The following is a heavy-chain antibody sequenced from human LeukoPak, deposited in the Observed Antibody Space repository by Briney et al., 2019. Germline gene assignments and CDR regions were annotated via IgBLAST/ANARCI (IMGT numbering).Heavy chain of an antibody. Sequence: SETLSLTCSVSGGSISSGSYYWSWIRQPAGKGLEWIGRIYTSGSTNYNPSLKSRVTMSVDTSKNQFSLKLSSVTAADTAVYYCARDPGYRSDYWGQGTLVTVSS. V-gene: IGHV4-61*02. CDR1: GGSISSGSYY. D-gene: IGHD5-24*01. CDR3: ARDPGYRSDY. CDR2: IYTSGST. J-gene: IGHJ4*02.